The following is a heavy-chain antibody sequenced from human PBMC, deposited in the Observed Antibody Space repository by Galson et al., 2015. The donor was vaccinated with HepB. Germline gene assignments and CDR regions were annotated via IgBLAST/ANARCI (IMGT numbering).Heavy chain of an antibody. CDR3: ARHILYCSGCNFYRYYYYGTDV. CDR1: GYSFSRHW. J-gene: IGHJ6*02. D-gene: IGHD2-15*01. V-gene: IGHV5-51*01. CDR2: VYPGDSDT. Sequence: QSGAEVKQPGESLKISCRGSGYSFSRHWIGWVRQMPGKGLEWMGIVYPGDSDTRYSPSFQGQVTISADKFINTAYLQWSSLEASDTATYYCARHILYCSGCNFYRYYYYGTDVWGQGTQVIVSS.